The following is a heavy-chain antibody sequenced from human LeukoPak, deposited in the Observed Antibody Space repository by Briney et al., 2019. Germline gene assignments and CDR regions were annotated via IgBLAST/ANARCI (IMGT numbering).Heavy chain of an antibody. V-gene: IGHV5-10-1*01. CDR1: GYSFTSYW. CDR3: ARQPHLTGPPDY. D-gene: IGHD3-9*01. CDR2: IDPSDSYT. Sequence: GESLKIPCKGSGYSFTSYWISWVRQMPGKGLEWMGRIDPSDSYTNYSPSFQGHVTISADKSISTAYLQWSSLKASDTAMYYCARQPHLTGPPDYWGQGTLVTVSS. J-gene: IGHJ4*02.